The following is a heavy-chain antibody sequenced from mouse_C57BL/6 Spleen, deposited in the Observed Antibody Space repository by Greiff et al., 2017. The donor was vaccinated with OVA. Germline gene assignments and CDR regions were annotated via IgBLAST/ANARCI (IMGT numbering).Heavy chain of an antibody. Sequence: VQLQQPGAELVRPGSSVKLSCKASGYTFTSYWMHWVKQRPIQGLEWIGNIDPSDSETHYNQKFKDKATLTVDKSSSTAYMQLSSLTSEDSAVYYCARDYYYGSSYNYFDYWGQGTTLTVSS. J-gene: IGHJ2*01. D-gene: IGHD1-1*01. CDR3: ARDYYYGSSYNYFDY. V-gene: IGHV1-52*01. CDR2: IDPSDSET. CDR1: GYTFTSYW.